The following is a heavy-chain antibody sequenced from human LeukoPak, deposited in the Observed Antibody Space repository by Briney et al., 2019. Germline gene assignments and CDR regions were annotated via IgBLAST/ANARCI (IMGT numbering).Heavy chain of an antibody. CDR2: MNPNSGNT. CDR3: ARGLRDYYSSGSYYTPDYFDY. CDR1: GYTFTSYD. Sequence: ASVKVSCKASGYTFTSYDINWVRQATGQGLEWMGWMNPNSGNTGYAQKFQGRVSMTRNTSISTAYMELSSLRSEDTAVYYCARGLRDYYSSGSYYTPDYFDYWGQGTLVTVSS. J-gene: IGHJ4*02. V-gene: IGHV1-8*01. D-gene: IGHD3-10*01.